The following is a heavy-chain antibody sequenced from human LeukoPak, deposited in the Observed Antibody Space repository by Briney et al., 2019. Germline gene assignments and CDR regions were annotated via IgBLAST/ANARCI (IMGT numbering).Heavy chain of an antibody. CDR2: IKSKTDGGTT. D-gene: IGHD2-2*02. CDR1: GFTFSSYA. Sequence: AGGSLRLSCAASGFTFSSYAMSWVRQAPGKGLEWVGRIKSKTDGGTTDYAAPVKGRFTISRDDSKNTLYLQMNSLKTEDTAVYYCTTASPIVVVPAAILAFDIWGQGTMVTVSS. J-gene: IGHJ3*02. V-gene: IGHV3-15*01. CDR3: TTASPIVVVPAAILAFDI.